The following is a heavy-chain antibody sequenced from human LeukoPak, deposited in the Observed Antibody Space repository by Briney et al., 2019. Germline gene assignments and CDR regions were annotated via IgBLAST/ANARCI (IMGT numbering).Heavy chain of an antibody. CDR1: GGSISSSSYY. CDR3: ARHPGGAYSYGGRFDY. V-gene: IGHV4-39*01. Sequence: PSETLSLTCTVSGGSISSSSYYWGWIRQPPGKGLEWIGSIYYSGSTYYNPSLKSRVTISVDTSKNQFSLKLSSVTAADTAVYYCARHPGGAYSYGGRFDYWGQGTLVTVSS. CDR2: IYYSGST. J-gene: IGHJ4*02. D-gene: IGHD5-18*01.